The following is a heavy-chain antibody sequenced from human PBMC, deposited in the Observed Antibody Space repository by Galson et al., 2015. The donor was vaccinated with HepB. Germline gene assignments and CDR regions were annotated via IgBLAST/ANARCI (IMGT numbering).Heavy chain of an antibody. D-gene: IGHD1-14*01. CDR3: ARDQNTLNRAVDY. CDR1: GFTFSDYY. V-gene: IGHV3-11*06. Sequence: SLRLSCAASGFTFSDYYMSWIRQAPGKGLEWVSYISSSSSYTNYADSVKGRFTISRDNAKNSLYLQMNSLRAEDTAVYYCARDQNTLNRAVDYWGQGTLVTVSS. J-gene: IGHJ4*02. CDR2: ISSSSSYT.